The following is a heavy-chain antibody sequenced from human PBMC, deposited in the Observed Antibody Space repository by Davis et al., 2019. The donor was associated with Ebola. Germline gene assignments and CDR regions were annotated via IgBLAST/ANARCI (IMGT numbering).Heavy chain of an antibody. CDR3: ARDVKSRGVDY. CDR1: GFTVSSNY. Sequence: PGGSLRLSCAASGFTVSSNYMSWVRQAPGKGLEWVSVIYSGGSTYYADSVKGRFTISRDNSKNTLYLQMNSLRAEDTAVYYCARDVKSRGVDYWGQGTLVTVSS. V-gene: IGHV3-53*01. CDR2: IYSGGST. J-gene: IGHJ4*02. D-gene: IGHD3-10*01.